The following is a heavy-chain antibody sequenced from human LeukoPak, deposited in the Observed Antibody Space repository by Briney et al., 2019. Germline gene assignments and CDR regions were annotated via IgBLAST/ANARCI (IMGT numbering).Heavy chain of an antibody. CDR3: STDPFYDSAGFAF. Sequence: GGSRRLSWAASSYTFSDAWMNWVRQAPGKGLEWVGRIEAKAHGGTTDYAAPVKGRFTISRDDSKNTLYLLMSSLKTEDTAVYYCSTDPFYDSAGFAFWGQGTLVTVS. CDR2: IEAKAHGGTT. V-gene: IGHV3-15*07. J-gene: IGHJ4*02. D-gene: IGHD3-22*01. CDR1: SYTFSDAW.